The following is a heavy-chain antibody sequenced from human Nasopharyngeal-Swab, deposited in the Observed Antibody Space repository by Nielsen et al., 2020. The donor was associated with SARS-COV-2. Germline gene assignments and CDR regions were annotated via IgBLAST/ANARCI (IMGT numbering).Heavy chain of an antibody. J-gene: IGHJ6*02. CDR3: ARDGLDYDFWSAYFMDV. CDR1: GFTFSSYS. CDR2: ISSSSSTI. D-gene: IGHD3-3*01. V-gene: IGHV3-48*04. Sequence: GGSLRLSCAASGFTFSSYSMNWVRQAPGKGLEWVSYISSSSSTIYYADSVKGRFTISRDNAKSSLYLQMNSLRAEDTAVYYCARDGLDYDFWSAYFMDVWGQGTTVTVSS.